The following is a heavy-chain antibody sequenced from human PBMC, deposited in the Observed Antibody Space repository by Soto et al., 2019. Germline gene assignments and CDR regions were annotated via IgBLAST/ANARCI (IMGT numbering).Heavy chain of an antibody. V-gene: IGHV3-7*05. D-gene: IGHD1-20*01. Sequence: EVRLVESGGGLVQPGGSLRLSCAASGFTVTNYWMTWVRQAPGKGLEWVANIMKDGSEEYVDSVKGGFTISRDNAKNSVALQRDSVRADDTAVYYCARHNYHALDSWGQGTLVTVSS. J-gene: IGHJ4*02. CDR2: IMKDGSEE. CDR3: ARHNYHALDS. CDR1: GFTVTNYW.